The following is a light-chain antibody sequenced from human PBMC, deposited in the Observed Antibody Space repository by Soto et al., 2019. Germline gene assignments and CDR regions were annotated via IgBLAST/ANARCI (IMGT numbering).Light chain of an antibody. V-gene: IGKV3-15*01. Sequence: EIVMTQSPATLSVSPGERATLSCRASQSVSSNLAWYQQKPGQAPRLLIYGASTSATGIPARFSGSGSGTEFTLTIGSLQSEDFAVYYCQQYNNWPWTFGQGTKVEIK. CDR1: QSVSSN. J-gene: IGKJ1*01. CDR2: GAS. CDR3: QQYNNWPWT.